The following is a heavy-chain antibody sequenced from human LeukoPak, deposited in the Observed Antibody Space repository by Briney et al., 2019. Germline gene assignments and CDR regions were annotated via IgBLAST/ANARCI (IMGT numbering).Heavy chain of an antibody. Sequence: PGGSLRLSCSASGFTFSNYAMHWVRQAPGKGLEYVSAISSNGGSTYYADSVKGRFTISRDNSKNTLYLQVSSLRAEDTAVYYCVKALGYCSGGSCLAFDIWGQGTMVTVSS. CDR1: GFTFSNYA. CDR3: VKALGYCSGGSCLAFDI. D-gene: IGHD2-15*01. V-gene: IGHV3-64D*06. CDR2: ISSNGGST. J-gene: IGHJ3*02.